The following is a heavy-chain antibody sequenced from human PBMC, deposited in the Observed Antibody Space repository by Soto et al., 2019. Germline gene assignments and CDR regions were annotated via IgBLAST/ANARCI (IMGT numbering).Heavy chain of an antibody. Sequence: TLSLTCTVSGGSISSSAYYWSWIRQHPGKGLEWIGYISHSGSTYYNPSLKSRVIISVDTSKNQFSLSLTSVTAADTAVYYCAREYTYGSNFFDCWGQGALVTVSS. CDR3: AREYTYGSNFFDC. V-gene: IGHV4-31*03. J-gene: IGHJ4*02. D-gene: IGHD4-17*01. CDR1: GGSISSSAYY. CDR2: ISHSGST.